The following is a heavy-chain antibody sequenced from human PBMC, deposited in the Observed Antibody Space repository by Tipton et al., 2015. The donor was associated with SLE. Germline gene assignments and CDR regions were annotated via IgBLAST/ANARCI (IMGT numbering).Heavy chain of an antibody. CDR1: GGSFSGYY. D-gene: IGHD6-13*01. V-gene: IGHV4-4*07. J-gene: IGHJ5*02. Sequence: TLSLTCAVYGGSFSGYYWSWIRQPAGKGLEWIGRIYTSGSTNYNPSLKSRVTMSVDTSKNQFSLKLSSVTAADTAVYYCARDGQQLVAWGQRTLVTVSS. CDR2: IYTSGST. CDR3: ARDGQQLVA.